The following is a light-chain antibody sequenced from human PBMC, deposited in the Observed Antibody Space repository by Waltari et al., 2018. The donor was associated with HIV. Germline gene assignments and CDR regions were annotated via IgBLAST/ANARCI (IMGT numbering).Light chain of an antibody. CDR3: CSHATTYYV. V-gene: IGLV2-23*02. J-gene: IGLJ1*01. Sequence: QSALTQPASVSGSPGQSITVSCTGSSSDVGKYDRVSWYQQVPGKAPKLIIYEVNKRPPGVSNRLGGSKTGNTASLTLSGLQVEDEADYYCCSHATTYYVFGTGTRVTVL. CDR2: EVN. CDR1: SSDVGKYDR.